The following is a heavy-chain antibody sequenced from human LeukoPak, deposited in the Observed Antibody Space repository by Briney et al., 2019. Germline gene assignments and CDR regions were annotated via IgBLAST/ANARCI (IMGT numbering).Heavy chain of an antibody. CDR3: ARIDYGDYWGLTHAFDI. Sequence: GESLKISCKGSGYSFTSYWIGWVRQMPGKGLEWMGIIYPGDSDTRYSPSFQGQVTISADKSISTAYLQWSSLKASDTAMYYCARIDYGDYWGLTHAFDIWGQGTMVTVSS. J-gene: IGHJ3*02. D-gene: IGHD4-17*01. CDR2: IYPGDSDT. CDR1: GYSFTSYW. V-gene: IGHV5-51*01.